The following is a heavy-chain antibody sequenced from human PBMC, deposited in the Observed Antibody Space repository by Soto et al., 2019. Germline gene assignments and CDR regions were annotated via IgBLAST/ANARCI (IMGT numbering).Heavy chain of an antibody. J-gene: IGHJ4*02. CDR1: GFTFSSYA. CDR3: ARAFDYDSSGYYIFLY. V-gene: IGHV3-30-3*01. D-gene: IGHD3-22*01. Sequence: GGSLRLSCAASGFTFSSYAMHWVRQAPGKGLEWVAVISYDGSNKYYADSVKGRFTISRDNSKNTLYLQMNSLRAEDTAVYYCARAFDYDSSGYYIFLYWGQGTLVTVSS. CDR2: ISYDGSNK.